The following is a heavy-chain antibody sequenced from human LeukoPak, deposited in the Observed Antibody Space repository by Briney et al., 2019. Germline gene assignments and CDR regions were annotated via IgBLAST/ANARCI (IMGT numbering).Heavy chain of an antibody. D-gene: IGHD2/OR15-2a*01. Sequence: GGSLRLSCAASGFTFSSYSMNWVRQAPGKGLEWVSSISSSSSYIYYADSVKGRFTISRDNSKNTLYLQMNSLRAEDTAVYYCAKGSSRPNWFDPWGQGTLVTVSS. CDR1: GFTFSSYS. CDR2: ISSSSSYI. J-gene: IGHJ5*02. CDR3: AKGSSRPNWFDP. V-gene: IGHV3-21*04.